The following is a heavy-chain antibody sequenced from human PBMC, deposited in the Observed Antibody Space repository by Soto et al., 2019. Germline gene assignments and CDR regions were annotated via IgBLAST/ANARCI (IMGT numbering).Heavy chain of an antibody. J-gene: IGHJ6*02. V-gene: IGHV4-59*01. CDR1: GGSISSYY. CDR3: ARVDCSGGSCYFRYGMDV. CDR2: IYYSGST. Sequence: SETLSLTCTVSGGSISSYYWSWIRQPPGKGLKWIGYIYYSGSTNYNPSLKSRVTISVDTSKNQFSLKLSSVTAADTAVYYCARVDCSGGSCYFRYGMDVWGQGTTVTVSS. D-gene: IGHD2-15*01.